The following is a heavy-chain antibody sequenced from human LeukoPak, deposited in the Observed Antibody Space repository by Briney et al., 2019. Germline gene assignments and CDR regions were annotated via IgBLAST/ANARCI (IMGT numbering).Heavy chain of an antibody. D-gene: IGHD3/OR15-3a*01. J-gene: IGHJ4*02. V-gene: IGHV3-64D*06. CDR1: GSTFSTYV. CDR2: ISRNGDNT. Sequence: PGGSLRLSCSVSGSTFSTYVMHWVRQAPGKGLEYVSAISRNGDNTYYAGSVKGRFTISRDNSKNTLYLQMNSLRPHDTAMYFCVRWTAYWGQGTLVTVSS. CDR3: VRWTAY.